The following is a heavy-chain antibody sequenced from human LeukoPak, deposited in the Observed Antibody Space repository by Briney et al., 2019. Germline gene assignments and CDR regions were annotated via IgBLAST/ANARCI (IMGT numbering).Heavy chain of an antibody. J-gene: IGHJ4*02. CDR1: GYTFTSYG. CDR2: IIPIFGTA. V-gene: IGHV1-69*05. Sequence: SVKVSCKASGYTFTSYGISWVRQAPGQGLEWMGGIIPIFGTANYAQKFQGRVTITTDESTSTAYMELSSLRSEDTAVYYCARVPRLRYCSSTSCYAEYWGQGTLVTVSS. D-gene: IGHD2-2*01. CDR3: ARVPRLRYCSSTSCYAEY.